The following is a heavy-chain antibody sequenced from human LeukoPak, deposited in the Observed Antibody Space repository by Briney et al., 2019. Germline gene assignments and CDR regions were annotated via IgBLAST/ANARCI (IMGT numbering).Heavy chain of an antibody. CDR2: IYPGDSDT. CDR3: AGRRDLCSGSYYPFDY. J-gene: IGHJ4*02. Sequence: GESLKISCKGSGYSFTGYWIGWVRQMPGKGLEWMGIIYPGDSDTRYSPSFQGQVTISADKSISTAYLQWSSLKASDTAMYYCAGRRDLCSGSYYPFDYWGQGTLVTVSS. V-gene: IGHV5-51*01. D-gene: IGHD1-26*01. CDR1: GYSFTGYW.